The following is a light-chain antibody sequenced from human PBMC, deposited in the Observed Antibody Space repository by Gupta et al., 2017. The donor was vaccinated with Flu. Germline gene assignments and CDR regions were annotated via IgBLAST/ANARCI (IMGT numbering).Light chain of an antibody. Sequence: DFQMRQSPSSLSASVGDRVTITCPASQDISIYLDLYQQKPGKAPKLLIYDASNLQTGVPSRFSGSGSGTDFTLTISSLQSEDIATYYCQQYDNLRLTFGGGTKVEIK. CDR2: DAS. V-gene: IGKV1-33*01. CDR3: QQYDNLRLT. J-gene: IGKJ4*01. CDR1: QDISIY.